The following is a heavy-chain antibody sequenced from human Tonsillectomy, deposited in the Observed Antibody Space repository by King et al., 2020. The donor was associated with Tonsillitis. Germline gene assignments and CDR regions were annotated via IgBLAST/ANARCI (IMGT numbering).Heavy chain of an antibody. CDR1: GFTFSSYW. Sequence: VQLVESGGGLVQPGGSLRLSCAASGFTFSSYWMSWVRQAPGKGLEWVANIKQDGSEKYYVDSVKGRFTISRDNAKNSLYLQMNSLRAEDTTVYYCARLDLGLYLYYFDYWGQGTLVTVSS. V-gene: IGHV3-7*03. D-gene: IGHD2-15*01. J-gene: IGHJ4*02. CDR3: ARLDLGLYLYYFDY. CDR2: IKQDGSEK.